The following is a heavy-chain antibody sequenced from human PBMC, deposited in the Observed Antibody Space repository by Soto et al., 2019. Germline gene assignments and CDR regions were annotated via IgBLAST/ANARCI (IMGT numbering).Heavy chain of an antibody. V-gene: IGHV3-74*01. D-gene: IGHD2-8*01. Sequence: EVQLVESGGGLVQPGEALRLACAASGFSIRKYWMHWVRQAPGKGPVWVSYISGDGTTTDYAGSVKGRFTISRDNAKNTLFLQMDSLRVEYTAIYFCAIQDCTNDVCLEAAVTVGGALEYWGRGAQVTVSS. CDR2: ISGDGTTT. CDR3: AIQDCTNDVCLEAAVTVGGALEY. J-gene: IGHJ4*02. CDR1: GFSIRKYW.